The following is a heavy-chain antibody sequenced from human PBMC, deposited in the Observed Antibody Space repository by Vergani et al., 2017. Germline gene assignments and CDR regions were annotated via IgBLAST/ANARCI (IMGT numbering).Heavy chain of an antibody. CDR1: GVSSNNDDYY. Sequence: QLQLQQSGPGLVQPSQTLSLTCIVSGVSSNNDDYYWSWIRQPPGKGLEWIGYIYYRGSTYQNPSLESRLTMSLDTSRTQFSLNLISVTAGDTAVYYCARVAGGSGGYYLGWGQGTPVTVSS. CDR2: IYYRGST. J-gene: IGHJ4*02. V-gene: IGHV4-30-4*08. D-gene: IGHD3-22*01. CDR3: ARVAGGSGGYYLG.